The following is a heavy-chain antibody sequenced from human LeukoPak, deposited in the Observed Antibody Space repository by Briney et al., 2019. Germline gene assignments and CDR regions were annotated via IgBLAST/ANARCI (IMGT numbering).Heavy chain of an antibody. Sequence: GGSLRLSCAASGFTFSIYAMSWVRQAPGKGLQWVSSITSRGESTWYVDSVKGRFTITRDNSENSLYLQMHSLRAEDTAVYYCARDRPNYYGSDGHYYRRDGDYWGRGTLVSVSS. J-gene: IGHJ4*02. CDR2: ITSRGEST. D-gene: IGHD3-22*01. V-gene: IGHV3-23*01. CDR1: GFTFSIYA. CDR3: ARDRPNYYGSDGHYYRRDGDY.